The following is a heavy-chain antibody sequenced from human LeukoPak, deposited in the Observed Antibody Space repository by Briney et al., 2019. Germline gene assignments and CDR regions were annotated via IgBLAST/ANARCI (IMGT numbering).Heavy chain of an antibody. CDR3: AVYLPLPPRTRPGYFVWLARDYYGMDV. CDR2: IYTSGST. J-gene: IGHJ6*02. Sequence: PSETLSLTCTVSGCSISSHYWRWLRQPAGKGLEWIGRIYTSGSTNYNPSLKSRVTMSVDTSKNQFSLKLSSVPAADTAVYYCAVYLPLPPRTRPGYFVWLARDYYGMDVWGQGTTVTVSS. V-gene: IGHV4-4*07. D-gene: IGHD3-9*01. CDR1: GCSISSHY.